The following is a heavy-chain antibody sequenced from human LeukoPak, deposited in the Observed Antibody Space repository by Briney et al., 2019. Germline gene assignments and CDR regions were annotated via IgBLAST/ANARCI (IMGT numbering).Heavy chain of an antibody. D-gene: IGHD3-10*02. J-gene: IGHJ4*02. CDR1: GYTFSSHG. CDR3: AKVTVCFGCYFDY. Sequence: PGGSLRLSCAASGYTFSSHGMTWVRQAPGKGLEWVSTINGPGDNPYYAETVKGRFTISRDNSRNTVYLQMNSRRADDTAIYYCAKVTVCFGCYFDYWARESWSPSPQ. V-gene: IGHV3-23*01. CDR2: INGPGDNP.